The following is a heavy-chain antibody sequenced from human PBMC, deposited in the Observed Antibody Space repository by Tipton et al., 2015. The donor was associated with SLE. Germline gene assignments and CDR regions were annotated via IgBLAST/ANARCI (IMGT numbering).Heavy chain of an antibody. J-gene: IGHJ4*02. V-gene: IGHV4-59*01. CDR2: IYYSGST. Sequence: TLSLTCTVSGGSISSYYWSWIRQPPGKGLEWIGYIYYSGSTNYNPSLKSRVTISVDTSKNHFSLMLSSVTAADTAVYYCARAPLHGDYDYWGQGTLVTVSS. D-gene: IGHD4-17*01. CDR1: GGSISSYY. CDR3: ARAPLHGDYDY.